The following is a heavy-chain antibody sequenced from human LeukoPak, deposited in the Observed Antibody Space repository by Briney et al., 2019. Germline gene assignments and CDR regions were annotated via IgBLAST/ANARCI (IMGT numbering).Heavy chain of an antibody. Sequence: GGSLRLSCAASGFTFSSYAMSWVRRAPGKGLEWVSAISGSGGSTYYADSVKGRFTISRDNSKNTLYLQMNSLRAEDTVVYYCAKDLPDSSGYYDYWGQGTLVTVSS. V-gene: IGHV3-23*01. D-gene: IGHD3-22*01. CDR1: GFTFSSYA. CDR3: AKDLPDSSGYYDY. CDR2: ISGSGGST. J-gene: IGHJ4*02.